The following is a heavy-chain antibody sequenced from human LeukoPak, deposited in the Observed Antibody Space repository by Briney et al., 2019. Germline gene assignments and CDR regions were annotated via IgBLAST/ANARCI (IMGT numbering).Heavy chain of an antibody. J-gene: IGHJ4*02. CDR1: GFSLSGYW. V-gene: IGHV3-7*01. CDR3: ARSGYSFDY. D-gene: IGHD5-18*01. Sequence: TGGSLRLSCAASGFSLSGYWTTWVRQAPGKGLEWVSRLHADGVEQNYVDSVTGRFAMSRDNAQNSLDPQMNRLRGEYTAVYYCARSGYSFDYLGQGTLVAVSS. CDR2: LHADGVEQ.